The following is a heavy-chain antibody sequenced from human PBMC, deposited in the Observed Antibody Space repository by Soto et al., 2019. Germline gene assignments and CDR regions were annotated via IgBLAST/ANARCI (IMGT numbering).Heavy chain of an antibody. Sequence: QVQLQESGPGLVKPSETLSLTCTVSGVAISSYYWNWIRQPPGKGLEWIGKMHYSGTSNYNPSLKSRVTISVDTSKNQFSLKLRSVTAADTAVYYCSAGNDYWGQGTLVTVSS. V-gene: IGHV4-59*01. CDR2: MHYSGTS. D-gene: IGHD6-13*01. J-gene: IGHJ4*02. CDR1: GVAISSYY. CDR3: SAGNDY.